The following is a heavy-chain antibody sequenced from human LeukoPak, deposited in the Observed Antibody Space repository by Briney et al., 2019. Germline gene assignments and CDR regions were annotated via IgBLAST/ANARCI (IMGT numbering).Heavy chain of an antibody. J-gene: IGHJ4*02. V-gene: IGHV3-23*01. CDR2: ISGSGGST. D-gene: IGHD5-24*01. CDR3: ANIDGRPHDD. Sequence: GGSLRLSCAASGFSFSGYAMSWVRQAPGKGLEWVSAISGSGGSTFYADSVKGRFTISRDNPKNTLYLQMNSLRAEDTGVYHCANIDGRPHDDGGQGTLVTVSA. CDR1: GFSFSGYA.